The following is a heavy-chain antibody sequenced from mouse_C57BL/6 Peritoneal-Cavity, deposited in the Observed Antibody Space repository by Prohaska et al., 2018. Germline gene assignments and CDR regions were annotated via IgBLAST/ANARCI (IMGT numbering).Heavy chain of an antibody. V-gene: IGHV1-26*01. J-gene: IGHJ2*01. CDR3: ARKTTVENY. Sequence: HGKSLEWIGEINPNNGGTSYNQKFKGKATLTVDKSSSTAYMELRSLTSEDSAVYYCARKTTVENYWGQGTTLTVSS. D-gene: IGHD1-1*01. CDR2: INPNNGGT.